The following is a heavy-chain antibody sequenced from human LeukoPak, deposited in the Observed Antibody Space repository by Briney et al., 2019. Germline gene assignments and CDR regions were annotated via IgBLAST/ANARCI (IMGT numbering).Heavy chain of an antibody. CDR3: TRNTVTVHFDY. CDR1: GFTFDDYA. J-gene: IGHJ4*02. Sequence: GGSLRLSCSASGFTFDDYAVSWFRQAPGKGLEWVGFIRSKAFGGTPEYAASVRGRFTISRDGSKSIAYLQMNSLKTEDTAVYYCTRNTVTVHFDYWSQGTLVTVSS. CDR2: IRSKAFGGTP. D-gene: IGHD4-17*01. V-gene: IGHV3-49*01.